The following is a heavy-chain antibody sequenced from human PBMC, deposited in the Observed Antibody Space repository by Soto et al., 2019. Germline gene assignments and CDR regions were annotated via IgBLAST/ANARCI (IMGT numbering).Heavy chain of an antibody. V-gene: IGHV4-4*07. J-gene: IGHJ3*02. CDR2: IYTSGGT. Sequence: SETLSLTCTVSGGSISSYYWSWIRQPAGKGLEWIGRIYTSGGTNYNPSLKSRVTMSVDTSKNQFSLKLSSVTAADTAVYYCARVGRVGAAFDIWGQGTMVTVSS. CDR3: ARVGRVGAAFDI. D-gene: IGHD1-26*01. CDR1: GGSISSYY.